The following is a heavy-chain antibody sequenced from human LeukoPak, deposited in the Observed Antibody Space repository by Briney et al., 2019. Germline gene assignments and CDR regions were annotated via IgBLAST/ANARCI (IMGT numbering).Heavy chain of an antibody. CDR3: AREAAGQWFDP. Sequence: SGTLSLTCAVSGYSISSSNWWSWVRHPPGKGLEWIGEIYHSGSINYNPSLKSRVTMSLDKSKNQFSLSLTSVTAADTAVYYCAREAAGQWFDPWGQGTLVTVSS. CDR2: IYHSGSI. D-gene: IGHD6-25*01. J-gene: IGHJ5*02. CDR1: GYSISSSNW. V-gene: IGHV4-4*02.